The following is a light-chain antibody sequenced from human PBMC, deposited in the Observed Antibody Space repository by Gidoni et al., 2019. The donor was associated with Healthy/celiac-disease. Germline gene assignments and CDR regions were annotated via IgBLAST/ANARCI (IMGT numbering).Light chain of an antibody. Sequence: DLQMTQSPSSLSTSVGDRVTITCRASQRISSYLTWYQQKPGKAPKLLIYAASSLHSGVPPRFSGSGSVTDFTLTISSLQPEDFATYYCQQSYSTPRTFGQGTKVEIK. CDR1: QRISSY. V-gene: IGKV1-39*01. CDR2: AAS. CDR3: QQSYSTPRT. J-gene: IGKJ1*01.